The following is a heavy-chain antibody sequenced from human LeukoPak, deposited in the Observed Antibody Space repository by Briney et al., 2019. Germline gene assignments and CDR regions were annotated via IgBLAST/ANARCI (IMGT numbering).Heavy chain of an antibody. Sequence: SETLSLTCTVSGGSISSGSYYWSWIRQPAGKGLEWIGRIYTSGSTNYNPSLKSRVTISVDTSKNQFSLKLSSVTAADTAVYYCARLGRQYYYYYMDVWGKGTTVTVSS. D-gene: IGHD2-15*01. CDR2: IYTSGST. CDR3: ARLGRQYYYYYMDV. J-gene: IGHJ6*03. CDR1: GGSISSGSYY. V-gene: IGHV4-61*02.